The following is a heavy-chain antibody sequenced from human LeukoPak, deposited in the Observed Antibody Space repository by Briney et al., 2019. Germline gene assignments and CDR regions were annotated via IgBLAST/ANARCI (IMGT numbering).Heavy chain of an antibody. D-gene: IGHD1-1*01. CDR1: GGSISSGGYS. Sequence: SETLSLTCAVSGGSISSGGYSWSWIRQPPGKGLEWIGYIYHSGSTYYNPSLKSRVTISVDRSKNQFSLKLSSVTAADTAVYYCARERDDGYYGMDVWGQGTTVTVSS. J-gene: IGHJ6*02. CDR2: IYHSGST. V-gene: IGHV4-30-2*01. CDR3: ARERDDGYYGMDV.